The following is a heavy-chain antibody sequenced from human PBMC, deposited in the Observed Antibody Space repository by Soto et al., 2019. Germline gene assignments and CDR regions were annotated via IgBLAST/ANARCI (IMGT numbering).Heavy chain of an antibody. D-gene: IGHD5-18*01. V-gene: IGHV4-31*03. CDR3: ATSGYSFGPNPLLY. J-gene: IGHJ4*02. Sequence: SETLSLTCTVSGGSISSGGYYWSWIRQHPGKGLEWIGYIYYSGSTYYNPSLKSRVTISVDTSKNQFSLKLSSVTAADTAVYYCATSGYSFGPNPLLYWGQGTLVTVSS. CDR1: GGSISSGGYY. CDR2: IYYSGST.